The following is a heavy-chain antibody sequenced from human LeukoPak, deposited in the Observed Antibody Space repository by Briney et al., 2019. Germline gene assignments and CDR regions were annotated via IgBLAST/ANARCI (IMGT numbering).Heavy chain of an antibody. J-gene: IGHJ4*02. D-gene: IGHD6-19*01. CDR2: MRPTDAYT. CDR3: VREGAVALKHFDL. V-gene: IGHV1-46*01. CDR1: GFSLTNNY. Sequence: ASVKVSCKAFGFSLTNNYMRWVRQAPGQGLEWMGYMRPTDAYTGYAPKFQGRVTVTRDTSTNTLYMELSSLGSDDTAVYYCVREGAVALKHFDLWGQGTLLTVSS.